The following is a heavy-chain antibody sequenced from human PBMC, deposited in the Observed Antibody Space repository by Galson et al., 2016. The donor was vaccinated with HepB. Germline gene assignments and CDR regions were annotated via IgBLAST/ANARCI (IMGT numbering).Heavy chain of an antibody. CDR2: ISYDGTNR. J-gene: IGHJ3*02. D-gene: IGHD2-2*01. CDR3: ARYAARDDVFDI. Sequence: SLRLSCAASGFTFNSYPMHWVRQAPGKGLEWVAVISYDGTNRYYAESVKGRFTISRDNSKKTLYLQMHSLRTEDTAVYYCARYAARDDVFDIWGQGTMVTVSS. CDR1: GFTFNSYP. V-gene: IGHV3-30*04.